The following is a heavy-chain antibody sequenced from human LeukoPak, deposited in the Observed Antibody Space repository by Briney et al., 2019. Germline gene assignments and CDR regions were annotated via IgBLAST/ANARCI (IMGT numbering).Heavy chain of an antibody. Sequence: GESLKISCKGSGYSFTSYWIGWVRQMPGKGLEWMGIIYPGDSDTRYSPSFQGQVTISADKSISTAYLQWSSLKASDTAMYYCARPTYYYDSSGYFDYFDYWGQETLVTVSS. J-gene: IGHJ4*02. CDR3: ARPTYYYDSSGYFDYFDY. CDR1: GYSFTSYW. D-gene: IGHD3-22*01. V-gene: IGHV5-51*01. CDR2: IYPGDSDT.